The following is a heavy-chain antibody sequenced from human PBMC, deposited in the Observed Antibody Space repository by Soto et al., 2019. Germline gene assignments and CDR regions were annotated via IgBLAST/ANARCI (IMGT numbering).Heavy chain of an antibody. J-gene: IGHJ4*02. CDR2: FNPNSGDT. V-gene: IGHV1-2*02. CDR3: AREASAVISLDY. CDR1: GYIFTAYS. Sequence: GASVKVSCKASGYIFTAYSMHWVRQAPGQGLEWVGWFNPNSGDTIYAQKFQSRVTLTGDTSISTAYMELYSLTSDDTAVYYCAREASAVISLDYWGQGTLVTVSS. D-gene: IGHD6-19*01.